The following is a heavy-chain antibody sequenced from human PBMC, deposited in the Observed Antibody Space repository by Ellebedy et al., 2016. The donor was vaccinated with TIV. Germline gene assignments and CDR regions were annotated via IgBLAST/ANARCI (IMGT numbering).Heavy chain of an antibody. J-gene: IGHJ4*02. CDR3: ARDPPGWDLFDY. CDR2: IWYDGSNK. CDR1: GFTFSTYG. V-gene: IGHV3-33*01. D-gene: IGHD1-26*01. Sequence: GESLKISCAASGFTFSTYGMHWVRQAPGKGLEWVAVIWYDGSNKFYADSVKGRFTIARDNSKKMLYLQLNSLRADDTAGYFCARDPPGWDLFDYWGQGTLVTVSS.